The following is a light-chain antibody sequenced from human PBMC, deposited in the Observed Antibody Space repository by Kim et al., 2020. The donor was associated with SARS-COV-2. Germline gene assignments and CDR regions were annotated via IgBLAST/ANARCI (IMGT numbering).Light chain of an antibody. CDR2: GAS. V-gene: IGKV3-15*01. Sequence: LSPGERATLSCRASQSVSSNLAWYQQRPGQPPRLLIFGASTRATDIPARFSGSGSGTEFTLTISSLQSEDFAVYYCQQFNTWPLTFGGGTKVDIK. J-gene: IGKJ4*01. CDR3: QQFNTWPLT. CDR1: QSVSSN.